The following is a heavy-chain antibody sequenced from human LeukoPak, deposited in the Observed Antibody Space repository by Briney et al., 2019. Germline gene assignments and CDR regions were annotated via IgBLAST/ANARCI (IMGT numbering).Heavy chain of an antibody. J-gene: IGHJ4*02. D-gene: IGHD3-16*01. CDR1: GFNFSSYS. CDR3: ARDPTPYGDPAGPNDY. Sequence: GGSLRLSCAASGFNFSSYSMSWARQAPGKGLEWVSYITSGSRTIYYAASVKGRLTISRDNAKNSLYLQMNSLRAEDTAVYYCARDPTPYGDPAGPNDYWGQGTLVTVSS. CDR2: ITSGSRTI. V-gene: IGHV3-48*01.